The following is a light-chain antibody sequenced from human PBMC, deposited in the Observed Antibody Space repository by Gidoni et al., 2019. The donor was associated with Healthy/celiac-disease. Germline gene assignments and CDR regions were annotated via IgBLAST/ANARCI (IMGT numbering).Light chain of an antibody. J-gene: IGKJ1*01. Sequence: ELVLTQSPATLSLSPGERATLSCRSTQRVSSYLAWYQQKPGQAPRVLIYDASNRATGIPARFSGSGSGTDFTLTISSLEPEDFAVYYCQQRSNWPPWTFGQGTKVEIK. CDR3: QQRSNWPPWT. CDR2: DAS. CDR1: QRVSSY. V-gene: IGKV3-11*01.